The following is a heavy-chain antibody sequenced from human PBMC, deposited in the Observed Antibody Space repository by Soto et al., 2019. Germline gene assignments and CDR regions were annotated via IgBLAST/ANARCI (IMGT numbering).Heavy chain of an antibody. CDR2: IARVVHT. J-gene: IGHJ4*02. V-gene: IGHV4-4*01. Sequence: VQLTESGPGLVRPAVPLSLSCDVSGGSITTSVLWSWVRPFAGGGLEWFREIARVVHTNDNPSLSGRVSTSVHVSISRLSLNADAVNVAATAVDFCAVGNFYSYWGQRTLVTDSS. CDR1: GGSITTSVL. D-gene: IGHD1-26*01. CDR3: AVGNFYSY.